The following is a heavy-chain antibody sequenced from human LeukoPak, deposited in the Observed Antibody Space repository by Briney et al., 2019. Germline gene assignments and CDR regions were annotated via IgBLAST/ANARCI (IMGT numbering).Heavy chain of an antibody. Sequence: ASVKVSCKASGYTFTNYGVSWLRQAPGQGLEWLGWISAYTGDTNYAEKFQDRLTVTTETSTSIAYMDLRSLRSDDTAFYYCARDRLWGEDDAFDIWGQGTMVTVSS. CDR3: ARDRLWGEDDAFDI. V-gene: IGHV1-18*01. J-gene: IGHJ3*02. CDR2: ISAYTGDT. CDR1: GYTFTNYG. D-gene: IGHD3-16*01.